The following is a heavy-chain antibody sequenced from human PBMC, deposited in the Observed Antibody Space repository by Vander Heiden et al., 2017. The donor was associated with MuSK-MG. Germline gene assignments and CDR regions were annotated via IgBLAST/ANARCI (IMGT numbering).Heavy chain of an antibody. CDR2: ISESGDST. Sequence: EVQLLESGGGLVQPGGSLRPPCATSGFPFRRYAMTWVRQAPGKVLDWVSAISESGDSTYYAGSVKGRFTISRDNSKNTLYLQLNSLRAEDTAVYYCTRGFSAFDYWGQGTLVTVSS. D-gene: IGHD1-26*01. CDR1: GFPFRRYA. J-gene: IGHJ4*02. V-gene: IGHV3-23*01. CDR3: TRGFSAFDY.